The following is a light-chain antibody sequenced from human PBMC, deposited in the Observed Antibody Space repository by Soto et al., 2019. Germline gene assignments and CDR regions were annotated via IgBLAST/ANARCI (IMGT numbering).Light chain of an antibody. J-gene: IGKJ1*01. CDR1: QSIASS. V-gene: IGKV1-39*01. CDR3: QQSYSLPRT. CDR2: AAS. Sequence: DIQMTQSPSSLSPSVGDRVTISCRASQSIASSLHWYQQKSGKAPKLLISAASSLQSGVPSRFSGSVSGTDFTLTISSLQPEDFATYYCQQSYSLPRTFGQGTKVEIK.